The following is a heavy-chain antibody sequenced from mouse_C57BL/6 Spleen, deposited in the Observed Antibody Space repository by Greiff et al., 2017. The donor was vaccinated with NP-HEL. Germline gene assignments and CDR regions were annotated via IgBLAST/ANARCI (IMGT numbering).Heavy chain of an antibody. V-gene: IGHV14-2*01. Sequence: VQLKESGAELVKPGASVKLSCTASGFNIKDYYMHWVKQRTEQGLEWIGRIDPEDGETKYAPKFQGKATITADTSSNTAYLQLSSLTSEDTAVYYCASLGLITTVVARYFDVWGTGTTVTVSS. J-gene: IGHJ1*03. CDR2: IDPEDGET. CDR1: GFNIKDYY. CDR3: ASLGLITTVVARYFDV. D-gene: IGHD1-1*01.